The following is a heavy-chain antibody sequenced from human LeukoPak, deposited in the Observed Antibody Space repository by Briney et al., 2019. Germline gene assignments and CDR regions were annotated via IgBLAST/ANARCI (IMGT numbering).Heavy chain of an antibody. J-gene: IGHJ6*02. V-gene: IGHV4-30-2*01. D-gene: IGHD3-22*01. CDR2: TYRSGGT. CDR1: GGSINRGGYS. Sequence: KPSETLSLTCAVSGGSINRGGYSWIWIRQPPGKGLEWIGYTYRSGGTYYNPSLKSRVTISVDTFKNQFSLKLNTVTAADTAVYYCARGGDYYDTSGYPDPFYFYGMNVWGQGTTVTVSS. CDR3: ARGGDYYDTSGYPDPFYFYGMNV.